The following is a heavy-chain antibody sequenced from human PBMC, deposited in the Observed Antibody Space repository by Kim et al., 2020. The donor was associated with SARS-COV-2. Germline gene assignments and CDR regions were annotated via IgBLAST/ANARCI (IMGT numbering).Heavy chain of an antibody. D-gene: IGHD6-13*01. J-gene: IGHJ6*02. CDR3: ARAGVSSWSANGMDV. Sequence: DSVKGRFTISRHNSKNTLYLQMNSLRAEDTAVYYCARAGVSSWSANGMDVWGQGTTVTVSS. V-gene: IGHV3-53*04.